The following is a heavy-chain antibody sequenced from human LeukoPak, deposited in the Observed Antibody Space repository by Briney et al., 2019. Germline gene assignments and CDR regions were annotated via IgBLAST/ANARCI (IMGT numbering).Heavy chain of an antibody. CDR1: GYTFIGYC. CDR2: INPNSGGT. J-gene: IGHJ1*01. Sequence: GASVKVSCKASGYTFIGYCMHWVRQAPGQGLEWMGWINPNSGGTNYAQKFQGRVTMTRDTSTSTAYMELSSLRSEDTAVYYCARDFHDSSGPPRNFQHWGQGTLVTVSS. D-gene: IGHD3-22*01. CDR3: ARDFHDSSGPPRNFQH. V-gene: IGHV1-2*02.